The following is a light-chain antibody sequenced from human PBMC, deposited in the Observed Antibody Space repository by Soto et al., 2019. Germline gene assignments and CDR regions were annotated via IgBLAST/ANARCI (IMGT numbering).Light chain of an antibody. CDR2: DVS. Sequence: QSVLTQPASVSGSPGQSITISCTGTSSDVGGYNYVSWYQQHPGKAPKLMIYDVSDRPSGVSNRFSASKSGNTASLIITGLQAEDEADYYCCSYTSSSTRVFGTGTKLTVL. V-gene: IGLV2-14*03. J-gene: IGLJ1*01. CDR3: CSYTSSSTRV. CDR1: SSDVGGYNY.